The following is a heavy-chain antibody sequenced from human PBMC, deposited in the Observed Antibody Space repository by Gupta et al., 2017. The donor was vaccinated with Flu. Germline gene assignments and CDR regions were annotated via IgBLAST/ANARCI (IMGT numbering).Heavy chain of an antibody. V-gene: IGHV3-23*01. Sequence: EVQLLESGGGLVQPGGSLRLACLGLGSACNSTAMSWVRHSRGKGREWITAISGSGGATYSPDAVKGRFTMSRYNSKNTVYLQMNRLRAEDTAVYYCAKDQSFTYGSGSLLDSWGQGTLVTVSS. D-gene: IGHD3-10*01. CDR1: GSACNSTA. CDR3: AKDQSFTYGSGSLLDS. CDR2: ISGSGGAT. J-gene: IGHJ4*02.